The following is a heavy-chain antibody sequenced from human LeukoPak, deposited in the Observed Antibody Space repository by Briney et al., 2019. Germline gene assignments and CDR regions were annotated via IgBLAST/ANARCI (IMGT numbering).Heavy chain of an antibody. J-gene: IGHJ4*02. D-gene: IGHD6-19*01. CDR1: GGSISSGGYS. CDR2: IYHSGST. Sequence: PSETLSLTCAVSGGSISSGGYSWSWIRQLPGKGLEWIGYIYHSGSTNYNPSLKSRVTISVDTSKNQFSLKLSSVTAADTAVYYCARVSGYSSGATLDYWGQGTLVTVSS. CDR3: ARVSGYSSGATLDY. V-gene: IGHV4-30-2*01.